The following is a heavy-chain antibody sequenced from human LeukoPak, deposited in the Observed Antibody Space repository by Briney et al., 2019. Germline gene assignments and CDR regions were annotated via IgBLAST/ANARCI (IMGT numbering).Heavy chain of an antibody. CDR2: ISSSRSYI. Sequence: SGGSLRLSCAASGHTFSSYSMNWVRQSTGKALEWVSSISSSRSYIYYADSVNGRFTISRDNAKNSLYLQMNSLRAEDTAVYYCASFIAAAGEPHYYYGMDVWGQGTTVTVSS. CDR3: ASFIAAAGEPHYYYGMDV. J-gene: IGHJ6*02. CDR1: GHTFSSYS. D-gene: IGHD6-13*01. V-gene: IGHV3-21*01.